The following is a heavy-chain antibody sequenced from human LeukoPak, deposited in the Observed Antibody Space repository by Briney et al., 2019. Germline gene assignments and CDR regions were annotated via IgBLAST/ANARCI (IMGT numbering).Heavy chain of an antibody. Sequence: PSETLSLTCAVYGGSFSGYYWSWIRQPPGKGLEWIGEINHSGSTNYNPSLKSRVTISVDRSKNQFSLKLSSVTAADTAVYYCATTATYCSGGSCYSPGYFDYWGQGTLVTVSS. CDR1: GGSFSGYY. J-gene: IGHJ4*02. D-gene: IGHD2-15*01. CDR2: INHSGST. V-gene: IGHV4-34*01. CDR3: ATTATYCSGGSCYSPGYFDY.